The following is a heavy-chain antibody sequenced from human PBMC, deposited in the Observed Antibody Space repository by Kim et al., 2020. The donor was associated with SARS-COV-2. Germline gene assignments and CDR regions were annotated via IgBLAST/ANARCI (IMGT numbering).Heavy chain of an antibody. V-gene: IGHV3-23*01. D-gene: IGHD3-10*01. CDR2: IGSTGGNT. CDR3: AKVLPRAAKAFDY. J-gene: IGHJ4*02. Sequence: GGSLRLSCAASGFTFSNYGMGWVRQAPGKGLEWVSTIGSTGGNTYYAASVKCRFTVSRDNSENTLYLQMNSLRADDTAIYYFAKVLPRAAKAFDYWGQGVLETVSA. CDR1: GFTFSNYG.